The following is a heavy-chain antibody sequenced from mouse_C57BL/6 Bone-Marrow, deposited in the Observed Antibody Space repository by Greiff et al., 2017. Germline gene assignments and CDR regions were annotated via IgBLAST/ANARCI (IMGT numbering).Heavy chain of an antibody. V-gene: IGHV1-64*01. CDR2: IHPTSGST. J-gene: IGHJ1*03. CDR3: ARGGSSFWYFDV. D-gene: IGHD1-1*01. Sequence: VQLQQPGAELVKPGASVKLSCKASGYTFTSYWMHWVKQRPGQGLEWIGMIHPTSGSTNYNEKFKSKATLTVDKSSSTAYMQLSSLTSEDSAGYYCARGGSSFWYFDVWGTGTTVTVSS. CDR1: GYTFTSYW.